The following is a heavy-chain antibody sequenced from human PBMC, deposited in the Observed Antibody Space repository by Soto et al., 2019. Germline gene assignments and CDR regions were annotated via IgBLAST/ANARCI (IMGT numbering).Heavy chain of an antibody. D-gene: IGHD2-8*01. CDR1: GFTFDDYA. CDR2: ISWNSGSI. Sequence: EVQLVESGGGLVQPGRSPRLSCAASGFTFDDYAMHWVRQAPGKGLEWVSGISWNSGSIGYADSVKGRFTISRDNAKNSLYLQMNSLRAEDTALYYCAKVTQYCTNGVCPMDVWGQGTTVTVSS. V-gene: IGHV3-9*01. J-gene: IGHJ6*02. CDR3: AKVTQYCTNGVCPMDV.